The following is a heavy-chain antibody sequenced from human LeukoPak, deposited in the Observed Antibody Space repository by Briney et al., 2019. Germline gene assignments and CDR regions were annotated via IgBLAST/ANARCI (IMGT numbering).Heavy chain of an antibody. CDR3: ARAGVAAIVTDWFDP. Sequence: GESLKISCKGSGYSFTSNWIGWVRQMPGKGLEWMGIIYPGDSGTRYSPSFQGQVTISADKSISTAYLQWRSLKASDTAMYYCARAGVAAIVTDWFDPWGQGTLVTVSS. CDR1: GYSFTSNW. V-gene: IGHV5-51*01. CDR2: IYPGDSGT. J-gene: IGHJ5*02. D-gene: IGHD2-15*01.